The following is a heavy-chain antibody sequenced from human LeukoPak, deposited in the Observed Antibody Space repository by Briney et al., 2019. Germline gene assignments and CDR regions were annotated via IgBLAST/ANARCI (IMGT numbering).Heavy chain of an antibody. Sequence: GGSLRLSCAASGFTFSSYGMHWVRQAPGKGLEWVAVIWHDGSNKYYADSVKGRFTISRDNSKNTLYLQVNSLRAEDTAVYYCARGSTRYYMDVWGKGTTVTVSS. CDR2: IWHDGSNK. CDR3: ARGSTRYYMDV. CDR1: GFTFSSYG. J-gene: IGHJ6*03. D-gene: IGHD2-2*01. V-gene: IGHV3-33*01.